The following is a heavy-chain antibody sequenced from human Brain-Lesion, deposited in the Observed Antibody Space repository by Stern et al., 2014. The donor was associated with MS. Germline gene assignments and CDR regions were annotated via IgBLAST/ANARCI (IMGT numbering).Heavy chain of an antibody. J-gene: IGHJ5*02. CDR1: GGSISSGDYY. CDR2: IYYIGST. V-gene: IGHV4-30-4*01. Sequence: QLQLQESGPGLVKPSQTLSLTCTVSGGSISSGDYYWSWIRQPPGKGLEWIGYIYYIGSTFYNPSLKSRVTISVDTSKNQFSLKLSSVTAADTAVYYCARVFLGDDRSAYYGWFDPWGQGTLVTVSS. CDR3: ARVFLGDDRSAYYGWFDP. D-gene: IGHD3-22*01.